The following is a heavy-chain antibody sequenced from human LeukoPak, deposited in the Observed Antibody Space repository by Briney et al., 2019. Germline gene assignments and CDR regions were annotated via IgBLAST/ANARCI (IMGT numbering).Heavy chain of an antibody. CDR2: ISAYNGNT. CDR3: ARDKAFICSGGSCYRHEAFDI. J-gene: IGHJ3*02. CDR1: GYTFTSYG. Sequence: ASVKVSCKASGYTFTSYGISWVRQAPGQGLEWMGWISAYNGNTNYAQKLQGRVTMTTDTSTSTAYMELRSLRSDDTAVYYCARDKAFICSGGSCYRHEAFDIWGQGTMVTVSS. D-gene: IGHD2-15*01. V-gene: IGHV1-18*01.